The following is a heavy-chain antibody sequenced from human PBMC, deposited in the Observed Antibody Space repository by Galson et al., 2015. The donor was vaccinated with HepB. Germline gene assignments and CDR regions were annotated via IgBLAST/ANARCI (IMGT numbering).Heavy chain of an antibody. J-gene: IGHJ6*02. CDR3: ARDFVEYSSSSRTWTDYYYGMDV. V-gene: IGHV6-1*01. CDR1: GDSVSSNSAA. D-gene: IGHD6-6*01. CDR2: TYYRSKWYN. Sequence: CAISGDSVSSNSAAWNWIRQSPSRGLEWLGRTYYRSKWYNDYAVSVKGRITINPDTSKNQFSLQLNSVTPEDTAVYYCARDFVEYSSSSRTWTDYYYGMDVWGQGTTVTVSS.